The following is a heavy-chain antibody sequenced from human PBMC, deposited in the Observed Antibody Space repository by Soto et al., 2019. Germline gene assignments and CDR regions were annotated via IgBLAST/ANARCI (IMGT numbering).Heavy chain of an antibody. Sequence: ASVXVAFKASVYMFTFYFTQFFLQAPGQGLECMGWINLNSVGTNYAQKFQGRVTMTRDTSISTAYMELSRLRSDDTAVYYCARGADTDMVYNGMEVWGQGTTV. CDR1: VYMFTFYF. V-gene: IGHV1-2*02. J-gene: IGHJ6*01. D-gene: IGHD5-18*01. CDR3: ARGADTDMVYNGMEV. CDR2: INLNSVGT.